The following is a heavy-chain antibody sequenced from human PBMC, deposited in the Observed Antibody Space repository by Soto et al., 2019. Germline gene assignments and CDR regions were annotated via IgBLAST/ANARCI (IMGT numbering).Heavy chain of an antibody. CDR2: LYDVDGS. D-gene: IGHD1-1*01. J-gene: IGHJ3*01. CDR3: AAWHEREHAYDV. CDR1: GLTVSGKKY. Sequence: QTGGSLRLSCAASGLTVSGKKYVAWVRQAPGKGLEWVSALYDVDGSFYADSVKGRFTTSSDSSKTTVYLQMNGLRPDDTAVYYCAAWHEREHAYDVWGQGTTVTVSS. V-gene: IGHV3-53*01.